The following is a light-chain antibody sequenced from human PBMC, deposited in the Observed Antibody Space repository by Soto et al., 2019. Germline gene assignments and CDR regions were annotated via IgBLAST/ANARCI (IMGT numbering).Light chain of an antibody. Sequence: QSALTQPRSVSGSPGQSVTISCTGSSSDVGEYNYVSWYQHHPGNAPKLMIYDVSKRPSGVPDRFSGSKSGNTASLTISGLQAEDGANYYCFSYAGSRVFGGGTKVTVL. V-gene: IGLV2-11*01. CDR2: DVS. J-gene: IGLJ3*02. CDR3: FSYAGSRV. CDR1: SSDVGEYNY.